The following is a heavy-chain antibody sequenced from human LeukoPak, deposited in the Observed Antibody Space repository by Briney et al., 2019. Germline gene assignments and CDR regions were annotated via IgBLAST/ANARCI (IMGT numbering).Heavy chain of an antibody. V-gene: IGHV4-30-4*08. CDR2: IYYSGST. CDR1: GGSISSGDYY. CDR3: ARDPYCSGGSCYSRGHDAFDI. Sequence: SETLSLTCTVSGGSISSGDYYWSWIGQPPGKGLEWIGYIYYSGSTYYNPSLKSRVTISVDTSKNQFSLKLSSVTAADTAVYYCARDPYCSGGSCYSRGHDAFDIWGQGTMVTVSS. J-gene: IGHJ3*02. D-gene: IGHD2-15*01.